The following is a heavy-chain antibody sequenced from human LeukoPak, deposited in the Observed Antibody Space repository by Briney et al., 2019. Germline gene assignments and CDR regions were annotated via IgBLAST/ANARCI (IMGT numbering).Heavy chain of an antibody. CDR3: ASLRYFDWFRLDY. CDR2: IYYSGST. Sequence: PSQTLSLTCTVSGGSISSGGYYWSWIRQHPGKGLEWIGYIYYSGSTYYNPSPKSRVTISVDTSKNQFSLKLSSVTAADTAVYYCASLRYFDWFRLDYWGQGTLVTVSS. CDR1: GGSISSGGYY. D-gene: IGHD3-9*01. J-gene: IGHJ4*02. V-gene: IGHV4-31*03.